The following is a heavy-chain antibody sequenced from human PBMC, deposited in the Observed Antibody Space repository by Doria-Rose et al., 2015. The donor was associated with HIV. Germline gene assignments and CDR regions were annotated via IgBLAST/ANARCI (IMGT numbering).Heavy chain of an antibody. J-gene: IGHJ6*03. CDR1: GFSFESYA. Sequence: VQLVESGGGLVQPGRSLRLSCVSSGFSFESYAMHWVRLAPGKGLEWVAGISWDSGANDNADSVEWRFTISRDNAKKSVYLEMRSLRPEDTAFYYCAKAPIIGPKYYFYMDVWGKGTSVTVSS. CDR3: AKAPIIGPKYYFYMDV. CDR2: ISWDSGAN. D-gene: IGHD3-3*01. V-gene: IGHV3-9*01.